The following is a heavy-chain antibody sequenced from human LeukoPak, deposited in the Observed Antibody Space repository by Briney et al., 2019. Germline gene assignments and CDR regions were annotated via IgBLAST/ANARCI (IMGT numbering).Heavy chain of an antibody. CDR2: IWYDGSNK. Sequence: GRSLRLSCAASGFTFSSYGMHWVRQAPGKGLEWVAVIWYDGSNKYYADSVKGRFTISRDNAKNSLYLQMNSLRAEDTALYYCAKALPPNYYYGMDVWGQGTTVTVSS. J-gene: IGHJ6*02. CDR3: AKALPPNYYYGMDV. V-gene: IGHV3-33*03. CDR1: GFTFSSYG.